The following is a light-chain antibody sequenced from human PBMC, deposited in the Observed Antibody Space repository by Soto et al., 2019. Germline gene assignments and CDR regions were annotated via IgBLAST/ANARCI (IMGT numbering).Light chain of an antibody. CDR2: DAS. CDR3: QQQNSSPWT. Sequence: DIQMTQSPSTLSASVGDRVTITCRASQIISDWLAWFQQKPGKAPKLLIYDASSLESGVPSRFSGSGSGTEFTLTISSLQPDDFATYYCQQQNSSPWTFGQGTKVEIK. V-gene: IGKV1-5*01. CDR1: QIISDW. J-gene: IGKJ1*01.